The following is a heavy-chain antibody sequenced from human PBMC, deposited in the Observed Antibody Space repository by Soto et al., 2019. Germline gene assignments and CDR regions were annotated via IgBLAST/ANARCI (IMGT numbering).Heavy chain of an antibody. CDR3: ARAPNRLGGFWFDP. Sequence: QVQLVESGGGVVQPGRSLRLSCAASGFIFSNYAIHWVRQAPGKGLEWVALISYDGYDKYYTDSVKGRFTISRDNSKNTLYLQMNSLRPEDTAVYYCARAPNRLGGFWFDPWGQVTLVTVSS. CDR1: GFIFSNYA. J-gene: IGHJ5*02. D-gene: IGHD1-26*01. CDR2: ISYDGYDK. V-gene: IGHV3-30*04.